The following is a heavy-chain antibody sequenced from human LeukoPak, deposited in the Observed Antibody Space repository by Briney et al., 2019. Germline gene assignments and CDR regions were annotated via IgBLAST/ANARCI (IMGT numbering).Heavy chain of an antibody. V-gene: IGHV4-30-2*01. Sequence: PSETLSLTCAVSGGSISSDGYSWSWIRPPPGKGLEWIGYIYHSGTTYYNPPLKSRVTISVDRSKNQFSLKLSSVTAADTAVYYCARQNEYSDGFDYWGQGTLVTVSS. CDR3: ARQNEYSDGFDY. CDR2: IYHSGTT. CDR1: GGSISSDGYS. D-gene: IGHD5-18*01. J-gene: IGHJ4*02.